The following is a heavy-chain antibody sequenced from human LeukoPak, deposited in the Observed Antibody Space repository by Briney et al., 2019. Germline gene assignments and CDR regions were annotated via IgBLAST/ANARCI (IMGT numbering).Heavy chain of an antibody. Sequence: PGRSLRLSCAASGFTFSSYAMHWVRQAPGKGLEWVAVISYDGSNKYYADSVKGRFTISRDNSKNTLYLQMNSLRAEDTAVYYCARLGGFRGNFDYWGQGTLVTVSS. J-gene: IGHJ4*02. CDR2: ISYDGSNK. D-gene: IGHD3-10*01. CDR1: GFTFSSYA. V-gene: IGHV3-30-3*01. CDR3: ARLGGFRGNFDY.